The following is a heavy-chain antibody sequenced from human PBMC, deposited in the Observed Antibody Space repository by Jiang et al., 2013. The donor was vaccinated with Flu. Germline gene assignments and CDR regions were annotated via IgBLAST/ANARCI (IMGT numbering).Heavy chain of an antibody. J-gene: IGHJ3*02. V-gene: IGHV1-2*02. Sequence: VQLLESGAEVKKPGASVKVSCKASGYTFTGYYMHWVRQAPGQGLEWMGWINPNSGGTNYAQKFQGRVTMTRDTSISTAYMELSRLRSDDTAVYYCARDAIQLWAGPPNAFDIWGQGTMVTVSS. CDR2: INPNSGGT. CDR1: GYTFTGYY. D-gene: IGHD5-18*01. CDR3: ARDAIQLWAGPPNAFDI.